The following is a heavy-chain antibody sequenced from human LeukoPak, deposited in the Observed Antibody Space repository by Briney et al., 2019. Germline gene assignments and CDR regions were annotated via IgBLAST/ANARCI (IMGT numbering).Heavy chain of an antibody. CDR1: GFTFSSYA. Sequence: GGSLRLSCAASGFTFSSYAMHWVRQAPGKGLEWVAVISYDGSNKYYADSVKGRFTISRDSSKNTLYLQMNSLRAEDTAVYYCARPLWFGESQNDAFDIWGQGTMVTVSS. J-gene: IGHJ3*02. D-gene: IGHD3-10*01. V-gene: IGHV3-30*04. CDR3: ARPLWFGESQNDAFDI. CDR2: ISYDGSNK.